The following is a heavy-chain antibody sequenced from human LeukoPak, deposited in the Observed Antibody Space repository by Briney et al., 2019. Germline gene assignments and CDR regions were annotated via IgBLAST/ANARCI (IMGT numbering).Heavy chain of an antibody. Sequence: TGGSLRLSCAASGFTFRSYGMHWVRQAPGKGLEWVAFIRYDGSNKYYADSVKGRFTISRDNSKNTLYLQMNSLRAEDTAVYYCPNGGVIGYCSSTSCYTPHFDYWGQGTLVTVSS. D-gene: IGHD2-2*02. CDR3: PNGGVIGYCSSTSCYTPHFDY. V-gene: IGHV3-30*02. CDR2: IRYDGSNK. J-gene: IGHJ4*02. CDR1: GFTFRSYG.